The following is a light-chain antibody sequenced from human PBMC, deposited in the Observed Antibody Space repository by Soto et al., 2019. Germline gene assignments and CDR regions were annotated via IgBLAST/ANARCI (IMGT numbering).Light chain of an antibody. CDR2: KIS. Sequence: DIVLTQTGLSSPFTLVQPASISCRSSQSLVNIDGKTSFIWLQQWPCQPPRLLIYKISNRFPGVPDRFSGSAAATDFTPEISRVEAEDVGVYYYMQATQSYTFGQGTRLEIK. J-gene: IGKJ2*01. CDR3: MQATQSYT. CDR1: QSLVNIDGKTS. V-gene: IGKV2-24*01.